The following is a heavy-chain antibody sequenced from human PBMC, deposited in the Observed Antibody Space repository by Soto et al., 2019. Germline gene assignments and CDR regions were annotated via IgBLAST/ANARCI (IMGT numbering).Heavy chain of an antibody. J-gene: IGHJ4*02. CDR3: AKENGYSSSWFEFDY. D-gene: IGHD6-13*01. Sequence: GGSLRLSCAVSGFTFSTYGMHWVRQAPGKGLVWVSRINSDGSKMTYADSVKGRFTISRDNSKNTLYLQMNSLRAEDTAVYYCAKENGYSSSWFEFDYWGQGTLVTVSS. CDR1: GFTFSTYG. V-gene: IGHV3-74*01. CDR2: INSDGSKM.